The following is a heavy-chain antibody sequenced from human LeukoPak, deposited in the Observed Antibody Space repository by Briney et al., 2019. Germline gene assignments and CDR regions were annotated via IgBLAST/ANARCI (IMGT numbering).Heavy chain of an antibody. CDR3: AKDRLQISPGHIVVVTATPYDAFDI. J-gene: IGHJ3*02. Sequence: GGSLRLSCAASGFTFSSYAMSWVRQAPGKGLEWVSAISGSGGSTYYADSVKGRFTISRDNSKNTLYLQMNSLRAEDTAVYYCAKDRLQISPGHIVVVTATPYDAFDIWGQGTMVTVSS. CDR1: GFTFSSYA. D-gene: IGHD2-21*02. CDR2: ISGSGGST. V-gene: IGHV3-23*01.